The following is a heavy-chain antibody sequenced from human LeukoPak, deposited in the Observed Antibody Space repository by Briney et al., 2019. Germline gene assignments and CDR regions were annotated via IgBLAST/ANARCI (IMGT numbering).Heavy chain of an antibody. D-gene: IGHD3-22*01. V-gene: IGHV3-66*02. J-gene: IGHJ4*02. Sequence: GGSLRLSCAASGFTVSSNYMSWVRQAPGKGLEWVSVIYSGGSTYYADSVKGRFTISRDNSKNTLYLQMNSLRAEDTAVYYCARDPPLSADSSGYLADYWGQGTLVTVSS. CDR3: ARDPPLSADSSGYLADY. CDR1: GFTVSSNY. CDR2: IYSGGST.